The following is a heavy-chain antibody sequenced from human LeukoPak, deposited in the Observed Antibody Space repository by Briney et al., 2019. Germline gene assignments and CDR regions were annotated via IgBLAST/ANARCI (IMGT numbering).Heavy chain of an antibody. CDR1: GFTFSSYW. D-gene: IGHD4-17*01. Sequence: PGGSLRLSCAASGFTFSSYWMSWVRQAPGKGLECVANINQDGSKVYYVDSVKGRFTISRDKAKNSLYLQMNSLRAEDMALYYCAKGGGTTVTTSDFDYWGQGTLVTVSS. CDR3: AKGGGTTVTTSDFDY. J-gene: IGHJ4*02. CDR2: INQDGSKV. V-gene: IGHV3-7*03.